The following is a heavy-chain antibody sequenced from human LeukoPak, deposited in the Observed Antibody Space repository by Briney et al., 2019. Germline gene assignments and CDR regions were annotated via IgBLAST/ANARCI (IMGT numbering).Heavy chain of an antibody. CDR3: AREPHCGGDCYTDF. D-gene: IGHD2-21*02. CDR2: INSDGSST. V-gene: IGHV3-74*01. Sequence: QSGGSLRLSCAASEFTFSGYWMHWVRQAPGKGLVWVSRINSDGSSTNYADSVKGRFTISRDNAENTLYLQMNSLRAEDTAVYYCAREPHCGGDCYTDFWGQGTLVTVSS. J-gene: IGHJ4*02. CDR1: EFTFSGYW.